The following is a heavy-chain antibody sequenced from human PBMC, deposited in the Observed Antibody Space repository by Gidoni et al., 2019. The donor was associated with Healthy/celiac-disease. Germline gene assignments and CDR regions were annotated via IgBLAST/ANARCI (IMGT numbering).Heavy chain of an antibody. J-gene: IGHJ3*02. CDR1: GCTFDDYA. Sequence: EVQLVESGGGLVQPGRSRRLSCAAPGCTFDDYAMHWVRQAPGKGLEWVSCISWNSGRIGYADSVKGRFPISRDNAKNSLYLQMNSLRAEDTALYYCAKGFGGDCFFCAFDIWGQGTMVTVSS. V-gene: IGHV3-9*01. CDR3: AKGFGGDCFFCAFDI. CDR2: ISWNSGRI. D-gene: IGHD2-21*02.